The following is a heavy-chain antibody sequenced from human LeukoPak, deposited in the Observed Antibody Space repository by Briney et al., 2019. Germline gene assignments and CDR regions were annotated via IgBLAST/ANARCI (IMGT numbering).Heavy chain of an antibody. CDR3: ARDASLQTGAFDV. V-gene: IGHV4-4*02. CDR2: IFHSGST. CDR1: GGSISRSDW. J-gene: IGHJ3*01. Sequence: SETLSLTCAVSGGSISRSDWWSWVRPSPGKGLEWIGEIFHSGSTKYNPSLKSRVTISVDKSKNQFSLNLTSVTAADTAMYYCARDASLQTGAFDVWGQGTMVTVSS. D-gene: IGHD5-24*01.